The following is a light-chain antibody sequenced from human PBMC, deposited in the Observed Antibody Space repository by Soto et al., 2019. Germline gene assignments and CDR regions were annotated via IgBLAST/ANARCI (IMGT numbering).Light chain of an antibody. J-gene: IGKJ1*01. V-gene: IGKV3-15*01. CDR3: QQYNNWPQT. CDR1: QSVSSN. Sequence: EIVMTQSPATLSVSPGERATLSCRASQSVSSNLAWYQQKPGQAPRLLIYGASTRATGIPARFSGSGSGTEFTLTISGLQSEDFAVYYCQQYNNWPQTFGQGNKVEIK. CDR2: GAS.